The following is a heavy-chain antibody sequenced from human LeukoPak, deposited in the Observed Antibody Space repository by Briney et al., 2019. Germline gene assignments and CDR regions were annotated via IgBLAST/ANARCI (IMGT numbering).Heavy chain of an antibody. D-gene: IGHD3-22*01. Sequence: GGSLRLSCAASGFTVSSNYMSWVRQAPGKWLEWVSVIYSDGYTYHADSVKGRFTFSRDISKNTLYLQMNSLRAEDTATYYCARGSSGYGYYFDYWGQGTLVTVSS. V-gene: IGHV3-66*01. CDR2: IYSDGYT. CDR3: ARGSSGYGYYFDY. CDR1: GFTVSSNY. J-gene: IGHJ4*02.